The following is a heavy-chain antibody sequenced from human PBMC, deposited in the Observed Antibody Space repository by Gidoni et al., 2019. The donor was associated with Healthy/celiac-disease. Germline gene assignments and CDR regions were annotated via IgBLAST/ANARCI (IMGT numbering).Heavy chain of an antibody. CDR3: ARGRTGYGDYGQFDY. D-gene: IGHD4-17*01. J-gene: IGHJ4*02. V-gene: IGHV4-34*01. CDR2: INHSGST. CDR1: GGSFSGYY. Sequence: QVQLQQWGAGLLKPSETLSLTCAVYGGSFSGYYWSWIRQPPGKGLEWIGEINHSGSTNYNPSLKSRVTISVDTSKNQFSLKLSSVTAADTAVYYCARGRTGYGDYGQFDYWGQGTLVTVSS.